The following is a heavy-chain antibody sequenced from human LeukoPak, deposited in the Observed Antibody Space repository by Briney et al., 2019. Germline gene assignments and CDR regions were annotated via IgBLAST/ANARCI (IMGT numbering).Heavy chain of an antibody. CDR1: GFSSNY. CDR2: IYSGDST. CDR3: ARDLWDATGY. V-gene: IGHV3-66*02. Sequence: GGSLRLSCAASGFSSNYMSWVRQAPGKGLERVSVIYSGDSTFYADSVKGRFTISRDISRNTLYLQMNSLRPEDTAVYHCARDLWDATGYWGQGTLVTVSS. J-gene: IGHJ4*02. D-gene: IGHD3-3*01.